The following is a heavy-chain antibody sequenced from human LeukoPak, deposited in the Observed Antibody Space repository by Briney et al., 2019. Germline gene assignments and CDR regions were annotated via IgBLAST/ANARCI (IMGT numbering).Heavy chain of an antibody. D-gene: IGHD5-24*01. J-gene: IGHJ6*02. CDR1: GGSINSYY. CDR3: AREENGMDV. CDR2: IYYSGST. Sequence: PSETLSLTCTVSGGSINSYYWSWIRQPPGKGLEWIGYIYYSGSTNYNPSLKSRVTISVDTSKNQFSLKLSSVTAADTAVYYCAREENGMDVWGQATTVTVSS. V-gene: IGHV4-59*01.